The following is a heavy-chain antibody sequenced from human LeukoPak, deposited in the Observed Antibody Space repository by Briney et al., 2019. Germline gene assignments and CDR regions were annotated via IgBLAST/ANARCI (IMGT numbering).Heavy chain of an antibody. J-gene: IGHJ4*02. V-gene: IGHV3-23*01. CDR1: GFSFSTYD. CDR2: ISTTGGYT. D-gene: IGHD5-24*01. Sequence: GGSLRLSCVGSGFSFSTYDMSWVRQTPGKGLEWVSAISTTGGYTEDADSVKGRFTISRDNSQNTLFLQMHSLRAEDTAVYYCAKKPATIKFPFDIWGQGTLVTVSP. CDR3: AKKPATIKFPFDI.